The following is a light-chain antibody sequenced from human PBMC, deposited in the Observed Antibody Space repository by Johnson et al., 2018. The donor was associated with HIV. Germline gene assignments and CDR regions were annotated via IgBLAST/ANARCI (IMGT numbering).Light chain of an antibody. V-gene: IGLV1-51*01. CDR2: DNT. CDR1: TSKIENNY. J-gene: IGLJ1*01. Sequence: QSVLTQPPSVSAAPGQKVTISCSGNTSKIENNYVSWYQQFPERAPKLLIYDNTKRPSGIPDRFSGSKSDASATLALTGLQTGDEADYYCGTWDNSLTAYVFGTGTKVTV. CDR3: GTWDNSLTAYV.